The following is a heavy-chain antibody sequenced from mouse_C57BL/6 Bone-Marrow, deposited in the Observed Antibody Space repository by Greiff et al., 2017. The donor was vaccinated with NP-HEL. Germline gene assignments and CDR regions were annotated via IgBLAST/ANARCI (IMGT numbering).Heavy chain of an antibody. CDR2: IYPGSGST. V-gene: IGHV1-55*01. Sequence: QVQLQQPGAELVKPGASVKMSCKASGYTFTSYWITWVKQRPGQGLEWIGDIYPGSGSTNYNEKFKSKATLTVDTSSSTAYMQLSILTSADSAVYYCARWIYYYGYAMDYWGQGTSVTVSS. D-gene: IGHD1-1*01. J-gene: IGHJ4*01. CDR1: GYTFTSYW. CDR3: ARWIYYYGYAMDY.